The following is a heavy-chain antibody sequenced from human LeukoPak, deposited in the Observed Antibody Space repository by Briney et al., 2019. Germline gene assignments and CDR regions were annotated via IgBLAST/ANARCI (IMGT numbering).Heavy chain of an antibody. CDR2: IYTSGST. J-gene: IGHJ5*02. CDR3: ARDRARRYYGSGSRGAFDP. Sequence: SETLSLTCIVSDYSISSCYYLAWIRRPPRKGLEWIRRIYTSGSTNYNPSLKSRVTISVDTSKNQFSLKLSSVTAADTAVYYCARDRARRYYGSGSRGAFDPWGQGTLVTVSS. V-gene: IGHV4-38-2*02. CDR1: DYSISSCYY. D-gene: IGHD3-10*01.